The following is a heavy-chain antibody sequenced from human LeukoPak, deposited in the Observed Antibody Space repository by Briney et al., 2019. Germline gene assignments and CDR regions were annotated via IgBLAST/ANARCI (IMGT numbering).Heavy chain of an antibody. J-gene: IGHJ4*02. CDR3: ARQIASAGTAGFDF. D-gene: IGHD6-13*01. CDR2: IYSTGST. CDR1: GGSISSYY. Sequence: SETLSLTCTVSGGSISSYYWSWIRQPAGKGLEWIGRIYSTGSTNYNPSLRSRVTMSVDTSKNQFSLRLRSVTAADAAVYYCARQIASAGTAGFDFWGQGALVTVSS. V-gene: IGHV4-4*07.